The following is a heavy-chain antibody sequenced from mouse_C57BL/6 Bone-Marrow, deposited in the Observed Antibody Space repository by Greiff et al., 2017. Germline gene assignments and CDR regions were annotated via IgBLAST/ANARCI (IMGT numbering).Heavy chain of an antibody. J-gene: IGHJ4*01. D-gene: IGHD3-3*01. CDR1: GFTFSDFY. Sequence: EVKLVESGGGLVQSGRSLRLSCATSGFTFSDFYMEWVRQAPGKGLEWIAASRNKANDYTTEYSATVKGRFVVPSYTSQSMLYLQMNALGSEDNAIYCCARDARGPYAMDYWGQGTSVTVSS. CDR3: ARDARGPYAMDY. V-gene: IGHV7-1*01. CDR2: SRNKANDYTT.